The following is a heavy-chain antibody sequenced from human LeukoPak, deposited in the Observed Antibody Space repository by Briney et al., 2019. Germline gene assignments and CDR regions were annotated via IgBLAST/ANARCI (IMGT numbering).Heavy chain of an antibody. CDR3: ARERTTVTSPLFDY. J-gene: IGHJ4*02. D-gene: IGHD4-17*01. V-gene: IGHV3-48*02. CDR2: ISSSSSTI. Sequence: PGGSLRLSCAASGFTFSSYSMNCVRQAPGKGLEWVSYISSSSSTIYYADSVKGRFTISRDNAKNSLYLQMNSLRDEDTAVYYCARERTTVTSPLFDYWGQGTLVTVSS. CDR1: GFTFSSYS.